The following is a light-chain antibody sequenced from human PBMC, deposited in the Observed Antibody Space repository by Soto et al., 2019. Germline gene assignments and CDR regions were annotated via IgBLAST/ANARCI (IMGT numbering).Light chain of an antibody. CDR1: QSVAGW. V-gene: IGKV1-5*03. Sequence: DIQMTQSPSTLSASVGDRVTITCRASQSVAGWLAWFQQKPGKAPKLLIYKASSLESGVPSRFSGGGFGTEFTLTISSLQPDDFATYFCQHNLTYPHAFGQGTKLEIK. J-gene: IGKJ2*01. CDR2: KAS. CDR3: QHNLTYPHA.